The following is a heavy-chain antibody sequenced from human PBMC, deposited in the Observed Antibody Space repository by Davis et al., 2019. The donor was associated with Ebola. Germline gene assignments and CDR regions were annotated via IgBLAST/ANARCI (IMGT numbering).Heavy chain of an antibody. CDR1: GFTLSSYW. D-gene: IGHD1/OR15-1a*01. V-gene: IGHV3-74*01. Sequence: GESLKISCAASGFTLSSYWMHWVRQTPGKGLVWVSRINSDGSSTSYADSVKGRFTISRDNAKNSLYLQMNSLRAEDTAVYYCARPDRSIRTTPGFWGQGTLVTVSS. J-gene: IGHJ4*02. CDR3: ARPDRSIRTTPGF. CDR2: INSDGSST.